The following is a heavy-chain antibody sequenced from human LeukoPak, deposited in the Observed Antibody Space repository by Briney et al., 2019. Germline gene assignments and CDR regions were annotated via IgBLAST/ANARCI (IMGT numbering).Heavy chain of an antibody. Sequence: PGGSLRLSCAASGFTFSSYAMHWVRQAPGKGLEWVAVISYDGSNKYYADSVKGRFTISRDNSKNTLYLQMNSLRAEDTAVYYCARGGWYSDYYYGMDVWGQGTTVTVSS. V-gene: IGHV3-30-3*01. CDR3: ARGGWYSDYYYGMDV. D-gene: IGHD6-13*01. CDR1: GFTFSSYA. J-gene: IGHJ6*02. CDR2: ISYDGSNK.